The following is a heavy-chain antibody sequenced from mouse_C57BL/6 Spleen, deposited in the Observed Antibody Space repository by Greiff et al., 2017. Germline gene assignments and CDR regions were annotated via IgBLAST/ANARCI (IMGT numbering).Heavy chain of an antibody. Sequence: VQLQQSGAELVKPGASVKLSCKASGYTFTSYWMQWVKQRPGQGLEWIGEIDPSDSYTNYNQKFKGKATLTVDTSSSTAYMQLSSLTSEDSAVYYCARKSYYDYCDYWGQGTTLTVSS. D-gene: IGHD1-1*01. CDR1: GYTFTSYW. V-gene: IGHV1-50*01. CDR3: ARKSYYDYCDY. J-gene: IGHJ2*01. CDR2: IDPSDSYT.